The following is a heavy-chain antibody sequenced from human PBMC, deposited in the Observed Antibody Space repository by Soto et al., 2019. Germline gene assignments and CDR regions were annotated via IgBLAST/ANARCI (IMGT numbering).Heavy chain of an antibody. CDR2: IFPILGIA. CDR1: GGTFSSYT. J-gene: IGHJ6*03. CDR3: SRGEGLSVTTYYYYYYMDV. D-gene: IGHD4-17*01. V-gene: IGHV1-69*02. Sequence: GASVKVSCKASGGTFSSYTISWVRQAPGRGLDWMGSIFPILGIANYAQKFQGRVTITADKSTSTAYMELSSLRSEDTAVYYCSRGEGLSVTTYYYYYYMDVWGKGTTVTVSS.